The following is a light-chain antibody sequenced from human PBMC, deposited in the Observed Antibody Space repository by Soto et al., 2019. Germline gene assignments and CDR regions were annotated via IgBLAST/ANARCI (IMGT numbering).Light chain of an antibody. CDR1: QSVNNGS. V-gene: IGKV3-20*01. CDR3: QQYGSSVRT. CDR2: GAT. Sequence: DIALTQSPGTLSLSPGDIAILSCGASQSVNNGSLAWYQQRPGQAPRLLIYGATIRATCIPDKFSVSGSGTDFTLTISRLEPEDFAVYYCQQYGSSVRTFGQGTKVEIK. J-gene: IGKJ1*01.